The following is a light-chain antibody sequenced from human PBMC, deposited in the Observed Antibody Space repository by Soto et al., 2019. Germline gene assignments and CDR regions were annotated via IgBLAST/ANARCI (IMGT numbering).Light chain of an antibody. CDR1: RSNIGAGND. J-gene: IGLJ1*01. CDR3: QSYDSSLSAYV. V-gene: IGLV1-40*01. Sequence: QSVLTQPPSVSGAPGQRVNISCAGSRSNIGAGNDVHWYQHLPGTAPQLLIYANINRPSGVPDRFSGSKSGTSAPLAITGLQAEDEADYYCQSYDSSLSAYVFGTGTKVTVL. CDR2: ANI.